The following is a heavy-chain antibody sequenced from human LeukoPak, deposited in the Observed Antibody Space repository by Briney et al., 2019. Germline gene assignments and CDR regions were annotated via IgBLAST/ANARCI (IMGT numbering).Heavy chain of an antibody. V-gene: IGHV4-31*11. Sequence: SETLSLTCAVSGGSISSGGYYWSWIRQHPGKGLEWIGYIYYSGSTYYNPSLKSRVTISIDTSKNQFSLKLSSVTAADTAVYYCGAESERWLVRSWGQGTLVTVSS. CDR2: IYYSGST. CDR3: GAESERWLVRS. CDR1: GGSISSGGYY. J-gene: IGHJ4*02. D-gene: IGHD6-19*01.